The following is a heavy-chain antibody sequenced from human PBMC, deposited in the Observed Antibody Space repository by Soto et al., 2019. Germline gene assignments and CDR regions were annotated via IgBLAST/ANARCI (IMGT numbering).Heavy chain of an antibody. J-gene: IGHJ4*02. D-gene: IGHD2-2*01. Sequence: QVQLVQSGAEVKKPGASVKVSCKASGYTFTSYAMHWVRQAPGQRLEWMGWINAGNGNTKYSQKFQGRVTITRDTSASTAYMELSSLRSEDTAVYYCARGGDIVVVPAAMTNFDYWGQGTLVTVSS. CDR1: GYTFTSYA. CDR2: INAGNGNT. CDR3: ARGGDIVVVPAAMTNFDY. V-gene: IGHV1-3*01.